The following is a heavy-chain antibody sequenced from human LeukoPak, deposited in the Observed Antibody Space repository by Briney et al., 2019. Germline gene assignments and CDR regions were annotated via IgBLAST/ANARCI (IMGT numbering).Heavy chain of an antibody. CDR3: ARDRAATATGGFDY. D-gene: IGHD6-13*01. CDR1: GGSISSGGYY. V-gene: IGHV4-31*03. Sequence: SETLSLTCTVSGGSISSGGYYWSWIRQHPGKGLEWIGYIYYSGSTYYNPSLKSRLTISVDTSKNQFSLKLSSVTAADTAVYYCARDRAATATGGFDYWGQGTLVTVSS. CDR2: IYYSGST. J-gene: IGHJ4*02.